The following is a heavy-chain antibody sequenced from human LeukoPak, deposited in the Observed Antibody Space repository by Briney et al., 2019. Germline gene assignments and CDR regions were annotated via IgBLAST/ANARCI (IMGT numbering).Heavy chain of an antibody. J-gene: IGHJ4*02. CDR3: ARAPQWLLFDY. D-gene: IGHD3-22*01. Sequence: GRSLRLSCAASGFTFSNYDMHRVRQAPGKGLEWVAVIWSDGSDKYYEDSVKGRFTISRDNSKNTLDLQMNSLRAEDTAVYYCARAPQWLLFDYWGQGTLVTVSS. CDR1: GFTFSNYD. V-gene: IGHV3-33*01. CDR2: IWSDGSDK.